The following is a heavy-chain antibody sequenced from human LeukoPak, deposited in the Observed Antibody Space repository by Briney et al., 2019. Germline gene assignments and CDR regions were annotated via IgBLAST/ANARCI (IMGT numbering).Heavy chain of an antibody. D-gene: IGHD2-2*01. V-gene: IGHV4-59*01. Sequence: SETLSLTCTVSGGSISSYYWSWIRQPPGKGPEWIGYIYYSGSTNYNPSLKSRVTISVDTSKNQFSLKLSSVTAADTAVYYCAAQISAAPNYYYGMDVWGQGTTVTVSS. CDR3: AAQISAAPNYYYGMDV. CDR2: IYYSGST. CDR1: GGSISSYY. J-gene: IGHJ6*02.